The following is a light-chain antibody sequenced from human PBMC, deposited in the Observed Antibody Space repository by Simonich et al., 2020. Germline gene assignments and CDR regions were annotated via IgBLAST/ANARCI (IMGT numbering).Light chain of an antibody. Sequence: NFMLTQPHSVSESPGKTVTISCTRSSGSISSNYVQGYQQRPGSAPTTVIYEDNQRPAGVPDRFSGSFDSSSNSASLTISGLKTEDEADYYCQSYDSSNWVFGGGTKLTVL. J-gene: IGLJ3*02. CDR3: QSYDSSNWV. CDR2: EDN. CDR1: SGSISSNY. V-gene: IGLV6-57*03.